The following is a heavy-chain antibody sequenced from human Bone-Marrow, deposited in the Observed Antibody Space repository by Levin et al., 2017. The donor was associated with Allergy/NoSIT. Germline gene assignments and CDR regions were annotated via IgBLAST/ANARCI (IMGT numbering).Heavy chain of an antibody. CDR2: ISGVSSYT. J-gene: IGHJ4*02. V-gene: IGHV3-11*05. CDR3: TRDGAVAPEGDH. Sequence: GGSLRLSCAASGFTFSDYYMSWIRQAPGKGLEWVSYISGVSSYTDYADSVKGRFTISRDNAKNSVYLQMNSLRAEGTAVYYCTRDGAVAPEGDHWGQGTLVTVSS. CDR1: GFTFSDYY. D-gene: IGHD6-19*01.